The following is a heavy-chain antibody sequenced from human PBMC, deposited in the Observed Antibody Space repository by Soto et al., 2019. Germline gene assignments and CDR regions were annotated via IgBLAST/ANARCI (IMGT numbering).Heavy chain of an antibody. Sequence: GGSLRLSCAASGFPFSSYVMSWVRQAPGKGLEWVSGISGGGSNTFYADYVKGRFTISRDNSKNTLPLQMNSLGAEDTAVYYCAKDSNKYSSSLRGRYFDYWGQGIGVTVS. CDR1: GFPFSSYV. D-gene: IGHD4-4*01. CDR2: ISGGGSNT. J-gene: IGHJ4*02. CDR3: AKDSNKYSSSLRGRYFDY. V-gene: IGHV3-23*01.